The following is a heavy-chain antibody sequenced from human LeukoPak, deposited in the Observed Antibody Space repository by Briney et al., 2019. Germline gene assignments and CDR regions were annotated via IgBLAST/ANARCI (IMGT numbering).Heavy chain of an antibody. J-gene: IGHJ4*01. V-gene: IGHV3-7*01. Sequence: PVGSLRLSCAVSGFTFTDYWMNWVRQAPGKGLEWVASIRQDGSEKTYVDSVKGRFTISRDNTKNSLSLQVNSLRVEDTAVYYCARDGTAAGLYFDLWGQGTLVTVSS. D-gene: IGHD6-13*01. CDR1: GFTFTDYW. CDR3: ARDGTAAGLYFDL. CDR2: IRQDGSEK.